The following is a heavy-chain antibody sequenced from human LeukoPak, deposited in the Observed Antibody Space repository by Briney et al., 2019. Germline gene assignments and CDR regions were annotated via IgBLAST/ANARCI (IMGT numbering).Heavy chain of an antibody. CDR3: ARDSSGWYSTGMDV. D-gene: IGHD6-19*01. CDR1: GFTVSSNY. J-gene: IGHJ6*02. Sequence: GGSLRLYCAASGFTVSSNYMSWVRQAPGKGLEWVSVIYSGGSTYYADSVKGRFTISRDNSKNTLYLQMNSLRAEDTAVYYCARDSSGWYSTGMDVWGQGTTVTVSS. V-gene: IGHV3-66*01. CDR2: IYSGGST.